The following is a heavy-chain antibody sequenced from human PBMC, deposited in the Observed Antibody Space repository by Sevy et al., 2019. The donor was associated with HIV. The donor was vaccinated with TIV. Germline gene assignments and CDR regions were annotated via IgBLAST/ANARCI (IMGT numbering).Heavy chain of an antibody. CDR1: GFTFSSYS. CDR3: ARVRGSIVGAIQGDYYGMDV. V-gene: IGHV3-21*01. J-gene: IGHJ6*02. Sequence: GGSLRLSCAASGFTFSSYSMNWVRQAPGKGLEWVSSISSSSSYMYYADSVKGRFTISRDNAKNSLYLQMNSLRAEDTAVYYCARVRGSIVGAIQGDYYGMDVWGQGTTVTVSS. D-gene: IGHD1-26*01. CDR2: ISSSSSYM.